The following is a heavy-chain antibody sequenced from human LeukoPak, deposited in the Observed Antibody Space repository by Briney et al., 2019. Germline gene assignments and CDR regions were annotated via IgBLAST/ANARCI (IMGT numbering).Heavy chain of an antibody. V-gene: IGHV1-2*02. CDR2: SNPNSGGT. J-gene: IGHJ4*02. CDR3: ATSSGITMVRGVPWD. CDR1: GYIFTGYF. D-gene: IGHD3-10*01. Sequence: ASVKVSCKASGYIFTGYFMHWVRQAPGQGLEWMGWSNPNSGGTNYAQKFQGRVTMTRDTSISTAYMELSRLRSDDTAVYYCATSSGITMVRGVPWDWGQRTLVTVSS.